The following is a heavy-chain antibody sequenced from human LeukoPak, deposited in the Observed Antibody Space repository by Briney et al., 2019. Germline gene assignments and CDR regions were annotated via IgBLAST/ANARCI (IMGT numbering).Heavy chain of an antibody. V-gene: IGHV3-11*04. CDR2: ISGSGTDI. Sequence: PGGSLRLSCEASGFTFSDPYMSWIRQAPGKGLECLSYISGSGTDINYADSVRGRFTISRDNAKNLLYLQMNDLRVEDTAVYYCARERVGGYSYGIPGGYYYYMDVWGKGTTVTVSS. J-gene: IGHJ6*03. CDR3: ARERVGGYSYGIPGGYYYYMDV. D-gene: IGHD5-18*01. CDR1: GFTFSDPY.